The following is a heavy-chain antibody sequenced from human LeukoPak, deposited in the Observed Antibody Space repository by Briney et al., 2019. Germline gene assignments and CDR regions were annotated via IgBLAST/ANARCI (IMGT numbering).Heavy chain of an antibody. V-gene: IGHV3-23*01. Sequence: GGSLRLSCAASGFTFSSYAMSWVRQAPGKGLEWVLAISGSGGSTYYADSVKGRFTISRDNSKNTLYLQMNSLRAEDTAVYYCAKGRDCSGGSCYRYYYYGMDVWGQGTTVTVSS. D-gene: IGHD2-15*01. CDR3: AKGRDCSGGSCYRYYYYGMDV. CDR1: GFTFSSYA. CDR2: ISGSGGST. J-gene: IGHJ6*02.